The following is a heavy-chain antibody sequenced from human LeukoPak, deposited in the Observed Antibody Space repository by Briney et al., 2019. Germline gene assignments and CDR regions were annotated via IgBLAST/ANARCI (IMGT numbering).Heavy chain of an antibody. CDR3: TRDISGWYVGAFDY. Sequence: VASVKVSCKASGYTFTGYYMHWVRQAPGQGLEWMGWINPNSGGTSYGRRFQGRVTMTRDTSISTAYVELSRLRSDDTAVYYCTRDISGWYVGAFDYWGQGTLVTVSS. V-gene: IGHV1-2*02. CDR2: INPNSGGT. D-gene: IGHD6-19*01. J-gene: IGHJ4*02. CDR1: GYTFTGYY.